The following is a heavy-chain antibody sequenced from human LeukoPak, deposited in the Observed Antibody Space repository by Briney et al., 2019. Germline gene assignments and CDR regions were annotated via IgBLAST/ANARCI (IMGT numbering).Heavy chain of an antibody. D-gene: IGHD6-13*01. CDR2: IYASGST. V-gene: IGHV4-61*02. J-gene: IGHJ6*03. CDR1: GGSISSGRYY. Sequence: PSETLSLTCTVSGGSISSGRYYWTWIRQPAGKGLKWIGRIYASGSTNYNPSLKSRLTISVDTSKNQFSLNLSSVTAADTAVYYCARSYSSSSVVSYYYYYMDVWGKGTTVTVSS. CDR3: ARSYSSSSVVSYYYYYMDV.